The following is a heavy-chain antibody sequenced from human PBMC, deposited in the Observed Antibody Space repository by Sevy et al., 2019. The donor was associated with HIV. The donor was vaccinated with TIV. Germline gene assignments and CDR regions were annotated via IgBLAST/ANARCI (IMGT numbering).Heavy chain of an antibody. V-gene: IGHV3-30-3*01. D-gene: IGHD5-12*01. CDR2: ISFDGGNT. CDR1: GFSLSDYA. J-gene: IGHJ4*02. Sequence: GGSLRLSCVASGFSLSDYAMHWVRQGPDKGLAWVAVISFDGGNTYYSDAVEGRFTISRDNSKNTVFLQMTSLSPDVTALYYCARGPYNSGLRFDFWGQGTLVTVSS. CDR3: ARGPYNSGLRFDF.